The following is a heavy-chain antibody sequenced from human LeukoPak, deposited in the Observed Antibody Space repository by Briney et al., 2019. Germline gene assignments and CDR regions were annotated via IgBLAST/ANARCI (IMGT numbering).Heavy chain of an antibody. Sequence: AASVKVSCKDSGFTSTNFAVQWVRQARGQRLEWIGWIIVGSGATKCAQDFQERVTITRDLSTSTLYMELRSLTSEDTAVYYCAADLSNPRMGASYLDSRGQGTLVTVSS. D-gene: IGHD3-16*01. CDR3: AADLSNPRMGASYLDS. CDR1: GFTSTNFA. CDR2: IIVGSGAT. V-gene: IGHV1-58*01. J-gene: IGHJ4*02.